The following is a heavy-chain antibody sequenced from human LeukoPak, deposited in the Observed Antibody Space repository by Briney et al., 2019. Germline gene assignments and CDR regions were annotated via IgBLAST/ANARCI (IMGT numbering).Heavy chain of an antibody. CDR1: GFTFSEHY. CDR2: ISGSGLTM. V-gene: IGHV3-11*01. J-gene: IGHJ4*02. D-gene: IGHD3-3*01. Sequence: GGSLRLSCAASGFTFSEHYMSWIRQAPGKGLEWVSYISGSGLTMYYADSVKGRFTISRDNAKNSLYLQMNSLRGEDTAVYYCARGDYFGVGNSDYLGQGSLVTVSS. CDR3: ARGDYFGVGNSDY.